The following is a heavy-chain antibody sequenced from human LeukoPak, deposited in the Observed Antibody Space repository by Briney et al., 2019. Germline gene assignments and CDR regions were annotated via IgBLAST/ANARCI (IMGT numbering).Heavy chain of an antibody. D-gene: IGHD5-18*01. CDR3: ARIGPTATFDY. CDR1: GGSISSYY. J-gene: IGHJ4*02. Sequence: SETLSLTCTVSGGSISSYYWSWIRQPPGKALEWIGYIYYSGSTSYNPSLKSRVTISVDTSKSQFSLKLSSVTAADTAVYYCARIGPTATFDYWGQGTLVTVSS. V-gene: IGHV4-59*12. CDR2: IYYSGST.